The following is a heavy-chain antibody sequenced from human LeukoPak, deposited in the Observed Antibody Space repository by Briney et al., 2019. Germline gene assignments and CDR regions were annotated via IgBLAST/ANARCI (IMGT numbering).Heavy chain of an antibody. CDR2: IHTSGNT. CDR3: AGSIVVVPPGDAFDI. V-gene: IGHV4-61*09. CDR1: GGSISSGRYC. J-gene: IGHJ3*02. D-gene: IGHD3-22*01. Sequence: ASETLSLTCTVSGGSISSGRYCWSWIRQPAGKGLEWIGHIHTSGNTNYNPSLKSRLTISVDTSKNQFSLKLSSVTAADTAVYYCAGSIVVVPPGDAFDIWGQGTMVTVSS.